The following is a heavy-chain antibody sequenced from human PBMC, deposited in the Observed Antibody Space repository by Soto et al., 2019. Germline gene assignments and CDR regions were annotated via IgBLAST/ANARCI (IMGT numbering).Heavy chain of an antibody. CDR3: ARGWLRLLLDY. Sequence: EVQLVESGGGLVQPGGSLRLSCAASGFTFSSYSMNWVRQAPGKGLEWVSYISSSSSTIYYADSVKGRFTISRDNAKNSLYRQMNSLRDEDTAVYYCARGWLRLLLDYWGQGTLVTVSS. J-gene: IGHJ4*02. V-gene: IGHV3-48*02. D-gene: IGHD5-12*01. CDR2: ISSSSSTI. CDR1: GFTFSSYS.